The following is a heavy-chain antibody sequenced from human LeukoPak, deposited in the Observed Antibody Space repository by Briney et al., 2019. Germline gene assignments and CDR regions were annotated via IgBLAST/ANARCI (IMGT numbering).Heavy chain of an antibody. CDR1: GGSISSYY. V-gene: IGHV4-4*08. D-gene: IGHD3-22*01. CDR2: IYTSGST. J-gene: IGHJ3*02. CDR3: ARDWYYYDSSGYRGWAFDI. Sequence: SETLSLTCTVSGGSISSYYWSWIRQPPGKGLEWIGYIYTSGSTNYNPSLKSRVTISVDTSKNQFSLKLSSVTAADTAVYYCARDWYYYDSSGYRGWAFDIWGQGTMVTVSS.